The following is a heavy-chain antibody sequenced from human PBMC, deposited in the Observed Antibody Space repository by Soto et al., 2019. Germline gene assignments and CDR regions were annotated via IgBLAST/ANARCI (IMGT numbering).Heavy chain of an antibody. CDR2: IYPGDSDT. CDR1: GYSFTSYW. V-gene: IGHV5-51*01. CDR3: ARCTAANYYYYGMDV. D-gene: IGHD5-18*01. Sequence: PGESLKISCKGSGYSFTSYWIGWVRQMPGKGLEWMGIIYPGDSDTRYSPSFQGQVTISADKSISTAYLQWSSLKASDTAMYYCARCTAANYYYYGMDVWGQGTTVTVSS. J-gene: IGHJ6*02.